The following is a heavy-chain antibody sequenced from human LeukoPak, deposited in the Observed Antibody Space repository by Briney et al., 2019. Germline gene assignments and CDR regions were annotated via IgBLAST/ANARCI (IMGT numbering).Heavy chain of an antibody. D-gene: IGHD2-8*01. CDR3: AREGKHCTNGVCYYYYYMDV. J-gene: IGHJ6*03. CDR2: INPNSGGT. Sequence: ASVKVSCKASGYTFTSYGISWVRQAPGQGLEWMGWINPNSGGTNYAQKFQGRVTMTRDTSISTAYMELSRLRSDDTAVYYCAREGKHCTNGVCYYYYYMDVWGKGTTVTVSS. V-gene: IGHV1-2*02. CDR1: GYTFTSYG.